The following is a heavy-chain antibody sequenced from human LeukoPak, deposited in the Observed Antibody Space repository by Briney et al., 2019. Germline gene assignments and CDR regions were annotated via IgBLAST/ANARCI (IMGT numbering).Heavy chain of an antibody. V-gene: IGHV1-2*06. Sequence: ASVKVSCKAPGYTFTGYYMHWVRQAPGQGLEWMGRINPNSGGTNYAQKFQGRVTMTRDTSISTAYMELSRLRSDDTAVYYCARGPMVRGVNLAEWFDPWGQGTLVTVSS. D-gene: IGHD3-10*01. J-gene: IGHJ5*02. CDR1: GYTFTGYY. CDR2: INPNSGGT. CDR3: ARGPMVRGVNLAEWFDP.